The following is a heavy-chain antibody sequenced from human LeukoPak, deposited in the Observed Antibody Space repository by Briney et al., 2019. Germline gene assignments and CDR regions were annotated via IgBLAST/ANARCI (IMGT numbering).Heavy chain of an antibody. V-gene: IGHV4-39*01. CDR1: GGSISSSGYY. Sequence: SETLSLTCTVSGGSISSSGYYWGWIRQPPGKGLEWIANIYHSESTYYNPSLKSRFTTSVDTSKNQFSLNLNSVTAADTAVYYCARHRGYTYGHVDFWGQGTLVTVSS. J-gene: IGHJ4*02. CDR3: ARHRGYTYGHVDF. CDR2: IYHSEST. D-gene: IGHD5-18*01.